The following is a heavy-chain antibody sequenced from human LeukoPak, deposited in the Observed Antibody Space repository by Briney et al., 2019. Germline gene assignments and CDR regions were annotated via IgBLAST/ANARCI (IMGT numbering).Heavy chain of an antibody. CDR2: IYDDGDT. Sequence: GGSLRLSCAVSGFTVSNNYLGWVRQAPGKGLEWVSTIYDDGDTYYADSVKGRFIISRDNSRNTLYLQMNSLRAEDPSFYYCARIWRSSGWFAFDYWGQGTLVTVSS. J-gene: IGHJ4*02. CDR1: GFTVSNNY. D-gene: IGHD6-19*01. CDR3: ARIWRSSGWFAFDY. V-gene: IGHV3-66*01.